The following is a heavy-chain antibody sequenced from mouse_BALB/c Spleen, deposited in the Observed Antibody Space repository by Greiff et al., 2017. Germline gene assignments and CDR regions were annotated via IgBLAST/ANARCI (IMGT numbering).Heavy chain of an antibody. Sequence: VQLQQSGPELVRPGVSVKISCKGSGYTFTDYAMHWVKQSHAKSLEWIGVISTYYGNTNYNQKFKGKATMTVDKSSSTAYMELARLTSEDSAIYYCASEPYYGSSPRLAYWGQGTLVTVSA. D-gene: IGHD1-1*01. CDR3: ASEPYYGSSPRLAY. CDR2: ISTYYGNT. CDR1: GYTFTDYA. V-gene: IGHV1-67*01. J-gene: IGHJ3*01.